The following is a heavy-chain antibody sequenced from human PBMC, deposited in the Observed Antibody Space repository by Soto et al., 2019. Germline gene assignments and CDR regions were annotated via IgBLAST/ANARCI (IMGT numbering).Heavy chain of an antibody. J-gene: IGHJ5*02. V-gene: IGHV1-2*04. CDR1: GYTFTGYY. CDR2: INPNSGGT. D-gene: IGHD6-19*01. Sequence: QVQLVQSGAEVKKPGASVKVSCKASGYTFTGYYMHWVRQAPGQGLEWMGWINPNSGGTNYAQKFQGWVTMTRDTSISTDYIELSRLRSDDTAVYYCARDIGYSSGWPKDWFDPWGQGTLVTVSS. CDR3: ARDIGYSSGWPKDWFDP.